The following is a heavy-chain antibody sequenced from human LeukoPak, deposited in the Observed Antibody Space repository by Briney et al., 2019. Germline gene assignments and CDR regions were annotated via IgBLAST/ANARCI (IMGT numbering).Heavy chain of an antibody. CDR3: ARVRDGYGSLDAFDI. D-gene: IGHD5-24*01. CDR1: GGTFSSYA. Sequence: ASVKVSCKASGGTFSSYAISWVRQAPGQGLEWMGGIIPIFGTANYAQKFQGRVTITADESTSTAYMELSSLRSEDTAVYYCARVRDGYGSLDAFDIWGQGTMVTVSS. J-gene: IGHJ3*02. CDR2: IIPIFGTA. V-gene: IGHV1-69*13.